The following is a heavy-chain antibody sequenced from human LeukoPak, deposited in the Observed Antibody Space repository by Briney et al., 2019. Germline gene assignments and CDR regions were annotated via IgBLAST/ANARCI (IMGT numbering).Heavy chain of an antibody. CDR1: GFTFSDYY. V-gene: IGHV3-11*01. CDR2: ISSGDTTI. CDR3: ARRMMVDYGGADY. Sequence: GGSLRLSCAASGFTFSDYYMSWIRQAPGKGLEWVSYISSGDTTIYYADSVKGRFTISRDNAKNSLYLQRDSLRAEDTAVYYCARRMMVDYGGADYWGQGTLVTVSS. D-gene: IGHD4-23*01. J-gene: IGHJ4*02.